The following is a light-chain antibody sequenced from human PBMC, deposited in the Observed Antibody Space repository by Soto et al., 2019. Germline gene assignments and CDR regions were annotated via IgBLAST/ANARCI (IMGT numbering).Light chain of an antibody. CDR1: QSAGST. Sequence: EKVMTQSPATLSVSPGERATLSCRASQSAGSTLAWYQQKPGQPPRLLIYDASTRATGIPARFSGSGSGTEFTLTISSLQSEDFAVYYCQQYNTWPRTFGQGTKVDIK. V-gene: IGKV3-15*01. CDR2: DAS. J-gene: IGKJ1*01. CDR3: QQYNTWPRT.